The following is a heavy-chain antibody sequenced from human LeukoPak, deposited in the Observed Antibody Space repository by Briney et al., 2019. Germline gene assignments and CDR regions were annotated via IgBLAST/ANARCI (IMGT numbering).Heavy chain of an antibody. J-gene: IGHJ3*02. Sequence: GGSLRLSCAASGFTFTSYAMHWVRQAPGKGLEWVAVISYDGSNKYYADSVKGRFTISRDNSKNTLYLQMSSLRAKDTAVYYCAKDRASMVRVYDAFDIWGQGTMVTVSS. CDR1: GFTFTSYA. D-gene: IGHD3-10*01. V-gene: IGHV3-30-3*01. CDR2: ISYDGSNK. CDR3: AKDRASMVRVYDAFDI.